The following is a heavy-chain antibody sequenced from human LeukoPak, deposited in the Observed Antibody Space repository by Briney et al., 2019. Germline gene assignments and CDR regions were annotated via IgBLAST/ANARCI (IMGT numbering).Heavy chain of an antibody. CDR1: GFNFTNYG. Sequence: GGSLRLSCAASGFNFTNYGMNWIRQTPGKGLEWVSFIGSDPRDKYYADSVKGRFAVSRDNSKNTLFLEMNRLTVQDTALYFCANEDRTYDIWGQGTMVSVFS. CDR2: IGSDPRDK. CDR3: ANEDRTYDI. J-gene: IGHJ3*02. V-gene: IGHV3-30*02.